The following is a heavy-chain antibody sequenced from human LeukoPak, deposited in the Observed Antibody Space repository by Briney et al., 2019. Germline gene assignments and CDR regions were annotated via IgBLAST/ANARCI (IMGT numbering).Heavy chain of an antibody. CDR1: GFTFSSYE. CDR2: ISSSGSTL. CDR3: ARDLSGYDSAPSKN. D-gene: IGHD3-22*01. V-gene: IGHV3-48*03. J-gene: IGHJ4*02. Sequence: RGSLRLSCAASGFTFSSYEMNWVRQAPGKGLEWVSYISSSGSTLYYADSVKGRFTISRDNAKNSLYLQMNSLRAEDTAVYYCARDLSGYDSAPSKNWGQGTLVTVSS.